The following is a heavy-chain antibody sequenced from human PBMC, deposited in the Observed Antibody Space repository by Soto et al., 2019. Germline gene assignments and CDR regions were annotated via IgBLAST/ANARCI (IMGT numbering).Heavy chain of an antibody. J-gene: IGHJ4*02. CDR3: ARVAVAGTRVDY. Sequence: SETLSLTCAVYGESFSGHIWTWIRQTPGKGLQWIGQINHSGSASYNPSLKSRVTISVDKSKNQFSLKLSSVTAADTAVYYCARVAVAGTRVDYWGQGTLVTVSS. CDR2: INHSGSA. CDR1: GESFSGHI. V-gene: IGHV4-34*01. D-gene: IGHD6-19*01.